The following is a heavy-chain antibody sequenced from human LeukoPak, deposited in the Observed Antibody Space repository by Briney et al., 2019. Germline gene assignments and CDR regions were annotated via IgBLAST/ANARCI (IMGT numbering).Heavy chain of an antibody. Sequence: SQTLSLTCTVSGGSISSGGYYWSWIRQPPGKGLEWIGYIYHSGSTYYNPSLKSRVTISVDRSKNQFSLKLSSVTAADTAVYYCAILPKEWELRPRDYWGQGTLVTVSS. D-gene: IGHD1-26*01. CDR1: GGSISSGGYY. J-gene: IGHJ4*02. V-gene: IGHV4-30-2*02. CDR2: IYHSGST. CDR3: AILPKEWELRPRDY.